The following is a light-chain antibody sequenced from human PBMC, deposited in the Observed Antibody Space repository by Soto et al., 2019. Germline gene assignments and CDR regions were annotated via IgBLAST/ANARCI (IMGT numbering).Light chain of an antibody. Sequence: QSALTQPPSASGSPGQSVTISCTGTSSDVGAYKYVSWYQQYPGKAPKLMIYEFSKRPSGVPDRFSGSKSGNTASLTVSGLQAEDEADYYCTSYVGSDIWVFGGGTTVTVL. J-gene: IGLJ3*02. V-gene: IGLV2-8*01. CDR3: TSYVGSDIWV. CDR1: SSDVGAYKY. CDR2: EFS.